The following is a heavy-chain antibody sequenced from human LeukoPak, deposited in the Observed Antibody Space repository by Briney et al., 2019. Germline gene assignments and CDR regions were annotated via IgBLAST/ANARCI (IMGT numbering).Heavy chain of an antibody. CDR1: GFTFTSSA. D-gene: IGHD2-2*01. V-gene: IGHV1-58*02. Sequence: SVKVSCKASGFTFTSSAMQWVRQARGQRLEWIGWIAVGSGNTNYAQKFQERVTITRDMSTSTAYMELSSLRSEDTAVYYCAAEGSTSWNDAFDIWGQGTMVTVSS. CDR2: IAVGSGNT. J-gene: IGHJ3*02. CDR3: AAEGSTSWNDAFDI.